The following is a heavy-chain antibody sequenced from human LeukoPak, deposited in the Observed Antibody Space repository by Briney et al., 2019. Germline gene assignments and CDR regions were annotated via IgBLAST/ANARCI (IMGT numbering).Heavy chain of an antibody. J-gene: IGHJ4*02. D-gene: IGHD5-12*01. CDR2: ISYDRSNK. V-gene: IGHV3-30-3*01. CDR1: GLTFSSYA. CDR3: ARGHYSGYVNDY. Sequence: PGRSLRLSCAASGLTFSSYAMHWVRQAPGKGLEWVAVISYDRSNKYYADSVKGRFTISRDNSKNTLYLQMNSLRAEDTAVYYCARGHYSGYVNDYWGQGTLVTVSS.